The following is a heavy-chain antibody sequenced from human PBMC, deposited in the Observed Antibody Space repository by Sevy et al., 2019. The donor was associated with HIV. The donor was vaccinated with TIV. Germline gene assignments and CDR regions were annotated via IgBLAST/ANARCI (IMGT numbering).Heavy chain of an antibody. CDR2: IKSKIDGGTT. CDR3: ATAHAGSYYFGSGSYFDY. D-gene: IGHD3-10*01. J-gene: IGHJ4*02. CDR1: GFTFSNAW. V-gene: IGHV3-15*01. Sequence: GRSLRLSCAASGFTFSNAWMTWVRQAPGKGLEWVGRIKSKIDGGTTDYGAPVKGRFTISRDDSKNTLYMKMNSLKTEDTSVYYCATAHAGSYYFGSGSYFDYWGQGTLVTVSS.